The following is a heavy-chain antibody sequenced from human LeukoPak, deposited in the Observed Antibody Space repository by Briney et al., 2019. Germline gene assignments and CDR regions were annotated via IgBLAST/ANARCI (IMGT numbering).Heavy chain of an antibody. CDR1: GYTFTSYY. J-gene: IGHJ4*02. V-gene: IGHV1-46*01. CDR2: INLIGGLT. CDR3: ARQQGIQYLNFDY. Sequence: GASVKVTYKASGYTFTSYYIHWLRQAPGQGPEWMGMINLIGGLTHYAPKFQGRVTMTRDTSTSTVYMELSSLGSEDTAVYYCARQQGIQYLNFDYWGQGALITVSS. D-gene: IGHD5-24*01.